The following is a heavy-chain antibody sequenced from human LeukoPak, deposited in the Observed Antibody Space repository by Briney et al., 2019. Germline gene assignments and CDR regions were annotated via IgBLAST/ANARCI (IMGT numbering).Heavy chain of an antibody. CDR2: IYRGGNT. J-gene: IGHJ3*01. D-gene: IGHD3-16*01. CDR1: GFTVSTGH. Sequence: GGSLRLTCAGFGFTVSTGHVHWVRQAPGQGLEWVATIYRGGNTYHADSVKGRLTVSRDNLNNSVYLQMNSLRAEDTAVYLCATSKRATYDGLYLWDQGTKVTVSS. CDR3: ATSKRATYDGLYL. V-gene: IGHV3-53*01.